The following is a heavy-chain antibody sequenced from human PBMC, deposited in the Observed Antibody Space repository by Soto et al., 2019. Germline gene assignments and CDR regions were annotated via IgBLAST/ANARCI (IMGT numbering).Heavy chain of an antibody. Sequence: QVQLVQSGAEVKKPAASVRVSCKTSGYTFINYGITWVREAPGQGLEWMGWLSAYNGDTSSSEKLQDRFTMTTDTSTNTVYMDLRSLTPDDTAVYYCARWSAIVGGAEALDVWGQGTMVIVSS. CDR2: LSAYNGDT. V-gene: IGHV1-18*01. D-gene: IGHD1-26*01. CDR3: ARWSAIVGGAEALDV. J-gene: IGHJ3*01. CDR1: GYTFINYG.